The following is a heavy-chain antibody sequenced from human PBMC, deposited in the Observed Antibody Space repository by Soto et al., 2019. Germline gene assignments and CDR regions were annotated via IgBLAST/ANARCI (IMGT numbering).Heavy chain of an antibody. CDR2: IWYDGSNK. J-gene: IGHJ6*02. Sequence: GGSLRLSCASSGFTFSSYGMHWVRQAPGKGLEWVAVIWYDGSNKYYADSVKGRLTISRDNSKNTLYLQMNSLRAEDTAVYYCARDGPYDIFTGYYIGVYYYGMDVWGQGTTVTVSS. CDR1: GFTFSSYG. D-gene: IGHD3-9*01. V-gene: IGHV3-33*01. CDR3: ARDGPYDIFTGYYIGVYYYGMDV.